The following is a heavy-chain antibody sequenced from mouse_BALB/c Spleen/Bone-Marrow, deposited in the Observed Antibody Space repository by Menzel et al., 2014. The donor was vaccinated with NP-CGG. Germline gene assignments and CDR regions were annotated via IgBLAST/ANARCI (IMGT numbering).Heavy chain of an antibody. CDR3: ARDGYYVFYAMDY. CDR2: INSNGGST. V-gene: IGHV5-6-3*01. Sequence: EVQGVESGGGLVQPGGSLKLSCAASGFTFSSYGMSWVRQTPDKRLVLVATINSNGGSTYYPDSVKGRFTISRDNAKNTLCLQMSSLKSEDTAMYYCARDGYYVFYAMDYLGQGASVTISS. J-gene: IGHJ4*01. D-gene: IGHD2-3*01. CDR1: GFTFSSYG.